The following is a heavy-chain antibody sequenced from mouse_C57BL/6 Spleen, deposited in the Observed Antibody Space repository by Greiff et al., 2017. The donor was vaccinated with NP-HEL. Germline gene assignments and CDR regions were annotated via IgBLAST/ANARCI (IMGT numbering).Heavy chain of an antibody. Sequence: EVQLQQSGPELVKPGASVKISCKASGYTFTDYYMNWVKQSHGKSLEWIGDINPNNGGTSYNQKFKGKATLTVDKSSSTAYMELRSLTSEDSAVYYCASLGTGVAWFAYWGQGTLVTVSA. CDR1: GYTFTDYY. V-gene: IGHV1-26*01. CDR3: ASLGTGVAWFAY. J-gene: IGHJ3*01. CDR2: INPNNGGT. D-gene: IGHD4-1*01.